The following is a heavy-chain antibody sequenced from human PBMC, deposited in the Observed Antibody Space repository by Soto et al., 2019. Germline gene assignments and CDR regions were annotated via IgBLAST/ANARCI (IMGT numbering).Heavy chain of an antibody. CDR2: ISWNSGSI. V-gene: IGHV3-9*01. J-gene: IGHJ6*02. CDR1: GFTFDDYA. D-gene: IGHD6-25*01. CDR3: AKDVRRLQTYYYYGMDV. Sequence: EVQLVESGGGLVQPGRSLRLSCAASGFTFDDYAMHWVRQAPGKGLEWVSGISWNSGSIGYADSVKGRFTISRDNAKNSVYLQMNSLRAEDTALYYCAKDVRRLQTYYYYGMDVWGQGTTVTVSS.